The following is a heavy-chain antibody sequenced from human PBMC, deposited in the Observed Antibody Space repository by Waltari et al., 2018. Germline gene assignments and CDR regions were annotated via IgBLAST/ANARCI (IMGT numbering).Heavy chain of an antibody. V-gene: IGHV4-39*07. J-gene: IGHJ6*03. CDR1: GGPISSNPYY. CDR3: ARDVDMSFYYYMDV. Sequence: QLQLQESGPRLVKPSETLSLSCTVSGGPISSNPYYWVWIRQPPGKGLEWIGSIYYSGRTYSNPSLKSRVTIAVDTAKNQVSLKLTSVSAADTAVYYCARDVDMSFYYYMDVWGKGTTVTISS. D-gene: IGHD2-21*01. CDR2: IYYSGRT.